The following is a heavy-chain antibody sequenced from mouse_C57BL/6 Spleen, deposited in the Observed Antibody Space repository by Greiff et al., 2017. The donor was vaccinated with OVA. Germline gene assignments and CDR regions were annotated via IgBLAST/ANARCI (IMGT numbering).Heavy chain of an antibody. CDR1: GYTFTSYW. V-gene: IGHV1-52*01. CDR3: ARWATTVVAPGYFDV. J-gene: IGHJ1*03. Sequence: QVQLQQPGAELVRPGSSVKLSCKASGYTFTSYWMHWVKQRPIQGLEWIGNIDPSDSETHYNQKFKDKATLTVDKSSSTAYMQLSSLTSEDSAVYYGARWATTVVAPGYFDVWGTGTTVTVSS. D-gene: IGHD1-1*01. CDR2: IDPSDSET.